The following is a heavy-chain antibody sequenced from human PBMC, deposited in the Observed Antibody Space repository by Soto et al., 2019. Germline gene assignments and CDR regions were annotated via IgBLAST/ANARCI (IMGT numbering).Heavy chain of an antibody. V-gene: IGHV4-30-4*01. J-gene: IGHJ6*02. CDR1: GGSISSGDYY. D-gene: IGHD3-3*01. Sequence: SETLSLTCTVSGGSISSGDYYWSWIRQPPGKGLEWIGYIYYSGSTYHNPSLKSQVTISVDTSKKQFSLKLSSVTAAETAVYYGARVYDFHYGMDVWGQGTTVTVS. CDR2: IYYSGST. CDR3: ARVYDFHYGMDV.